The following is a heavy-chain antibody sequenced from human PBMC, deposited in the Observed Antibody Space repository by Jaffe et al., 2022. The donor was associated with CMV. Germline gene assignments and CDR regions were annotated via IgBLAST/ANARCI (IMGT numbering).Heavy chain of an antibody. CDR3: ARPPGYCSSTSCYGDEKNWFDP. CDR1: GYTFTGYY. Sequence: QVQLVQSGAEVKKPGASVKVSCKASGYTFTGYYMHWVRQAPGQGLEWMGWINPNSGGTNYAQKFQGRVTMTRDTSISTAYMELSRLRSDDTAVYYCARPPGYCSSTSCYGDEKNWFDPWGQGTLVTVSS. V-gene: IGHV1-2*02. CDR2: INPNSGGT. D-gene: IGHD2-2*01. J-gene: IGHJ5*02.